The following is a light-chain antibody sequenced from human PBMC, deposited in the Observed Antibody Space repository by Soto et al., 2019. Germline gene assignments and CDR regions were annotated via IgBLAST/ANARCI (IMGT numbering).Light chain of an antibody. CDR3: SSYAGRYSVV. J-gene: IGLJ2*01. CDR2: DVS. Sequence: QSALTQPRSVSGSRGQSVTITCSGTSSDVGYYNYVSWYQQHPGKAPKLIIYDVSKRPAGVPDRFSGSKTGNTASLTISGLQADDEADYYCSSYAGRYSVVFGGGTKVTVL. V-gene: IGLV2-11*01. CDR1: SSDVGYYNY.